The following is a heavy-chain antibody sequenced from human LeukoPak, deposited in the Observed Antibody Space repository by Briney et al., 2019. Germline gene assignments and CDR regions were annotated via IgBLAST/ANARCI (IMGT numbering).Heavy chain of an antibody. CDR3: ARAGGYSYDYFDY. D-gene: IGHD5-18*01. Sequence: GGSLRLSCAASGFTFSSYWMSWVRQAPGKGLEWVANIKEDGSEKYYVDSVKGRFTISRDNAKNSLYLQMNSLRAEDTALYYCARAGGYSYDYFDYWGQGTLVTVSS. V-gene: IGHV3-7*03. J-gene: IGHJ4*02. CDR1: GFTFSSYW. CDR2: IKEDGSEK.